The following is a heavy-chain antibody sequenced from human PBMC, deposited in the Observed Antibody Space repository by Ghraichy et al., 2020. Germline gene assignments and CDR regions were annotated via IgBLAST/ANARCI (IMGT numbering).Heavy chain of an antibody. Sequence: GGSLRLSCEASGYSFRSNAMHWVRQAPGKGLEWVAVIFSDGSNKYYADSVKGRFTISRDNSKNTLYLQMNSLRGEDTAVYYCARGPRGYDSTDYWGQGTLVTVSS. CDR3: ARGPRGYDSTDY. CDR2: IFSDGSNK. J-gene: IGHJ4*02. CDR1: GYSFRSNA. V-gene: IGHV3-30-3*01. D-gene: IGHD5-12*01.